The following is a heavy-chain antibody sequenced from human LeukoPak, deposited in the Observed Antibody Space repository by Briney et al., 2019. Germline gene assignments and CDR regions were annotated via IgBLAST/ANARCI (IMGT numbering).Heavy chain of an antibody. CDR1: GFTFSVYG. CDR2: IQYDGRNK. CDR3: AKDRWELGSEANHFYYYYLDV. J-gene: IGHJ6*03. V-gene: IGHV3-30*02. D-gene: IGHD1-26*01. Sequence: GGSLRLSSAASGFTFSVYGIHWVRQAPGKGLEWLTFIQYDGRNKYYADSVRGRFTISRDNSENTLHLQMNSLRAENTGIYYCAKDRWELGSEANHFYYYYLDVWGKGTTVTISS.